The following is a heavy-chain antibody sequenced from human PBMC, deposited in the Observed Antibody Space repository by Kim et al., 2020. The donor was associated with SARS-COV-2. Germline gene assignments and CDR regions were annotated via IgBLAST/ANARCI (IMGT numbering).Heavy chain of an antibody. Sequence: SVKGRFTIARDNAKNSLYLQMNSLRAEDTAVYYCARDLYPGLYYYYGMDVWGQGTTVTVSS. V-gene: IGHV3-21*01. CDR3: ARDLYPGLYYYYGMDV. J-gene: IGHJ6*02.